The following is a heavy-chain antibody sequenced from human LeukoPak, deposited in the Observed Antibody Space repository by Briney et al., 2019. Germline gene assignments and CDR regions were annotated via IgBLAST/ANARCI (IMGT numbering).Heavy chain of an antibody. J-gene: IGHJ6*03. Sequence: ASVKVSCKASGYTFTSYDINWVRQATGQGLEWMGWMNPNSGNTGYAQKFQGRVTMTRNTSISTAYMELSSLRSEDTAVYYCASGGYCSGGSCFIDYYYYYMDVWGKGTTVTVSS. V-gene: IGHV1-8*01. CDR3: ASGGYCSGGSCFIDYYYYYMDV. CDR2: MNPNSGNT. D-gene: IGHD2-15*01. CDR1: GYTFTSYD.